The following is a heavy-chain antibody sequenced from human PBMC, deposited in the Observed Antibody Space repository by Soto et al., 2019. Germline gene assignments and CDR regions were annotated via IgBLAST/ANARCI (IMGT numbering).Heavy chain of an antibody. CDR2: ITGSSSNI. Sequence: EVQLLESGGGLVQPGGSLRLSCAASGFSFRNYAMSWVRQAPGKGLERISPITGSSSNIYYADYVKGRFAISRDNSSNTLYLQMNSLTAEDTALYYFANGRATYALITHDYWVQGTLVTVSS. D-gene: IGHD2-2*01. CDR3: ANGRATYALITHDY. J-gene: IGHJ4*02. V-gene: IGHV3-23*01. CDR1: GFSFRNYA.